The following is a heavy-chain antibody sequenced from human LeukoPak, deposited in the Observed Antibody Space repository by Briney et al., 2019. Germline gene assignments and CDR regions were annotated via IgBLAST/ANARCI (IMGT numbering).Heavy chain of an antibody. D-gene: IGHD3-3*01. J-gene: IGHJ4*02. V-gene: IGHV3-7*01. CDR2: IKQDGSEK. CDR3: AREQIFGVVIIKSYFDY. CDR1: GFNFSSYW. Sequence: PGGSLRLSCAASGFNFSSYWMSWVRQAPGKGLEWVANIKQDGSEKYYVDSVKGRFTISRDNAKNSLYLQVNSLRAEDRAVYYCAREQIFGVVIIKSYFDYWGQGTLVTVSS.